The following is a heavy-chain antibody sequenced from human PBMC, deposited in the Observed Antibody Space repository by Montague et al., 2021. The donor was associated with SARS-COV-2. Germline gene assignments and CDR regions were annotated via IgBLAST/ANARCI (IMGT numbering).Heavy chain of an antibody. CDR2: IYYSGST. J-gene: IGHJ2*01. D-gene: IGHD2-15*01. CDR3: ARVLGGYCSGGSCYRGWYFDL. V-gene: IGHV4-31*03. Sequence: TLSLTCTVSGGSISSGGYYWSWIRRHPGKGLEWIGYIYYSGSTYYNPSLKSRVTISVDTSKNQFSLKLSSVTAADTAVYYCARVLGGYCSGGSCYRGWYFDLWGRGTLVTVSS. CDR1: GGSISSGGYY.